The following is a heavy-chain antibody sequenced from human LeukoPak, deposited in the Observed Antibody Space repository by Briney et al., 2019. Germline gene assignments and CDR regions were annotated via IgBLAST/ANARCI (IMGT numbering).Heavy chain of an antibody. CDR2: LSGSGGRT. Sequence: GGSLTLSCPTSGFTSSSYSMSWVRQAPGKGLEWVSGLSGSGGRTYYGDSVKGRFTISRDNSKNTLYLQMNSLRADDTAVYYCAKDAVTALAGYYYYMDVWGKGTMVTVSS. CDR1: GFTSSSYS. CDR3: AKDAVTALAGYYYYMDV. J-gene: IGHJ6*03. D-gene: IGHD6-19*01. V-gene: IGHV3-23*01.